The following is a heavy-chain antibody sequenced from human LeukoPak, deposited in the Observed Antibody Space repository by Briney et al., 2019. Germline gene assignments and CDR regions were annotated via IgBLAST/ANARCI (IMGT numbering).Heavy chain of an antibody. CDR1: GFTFSNYA. Sequence: PGGSLRLSCAASGFTFSNYAMSWVRQAPGKGLEWVANIKQDGSEKFYVDSVKGRFTISRDNAKNSLYLQMNSLRVDDTALYYCARARIGTAGADYWGQGTLVTVSS. V-gene: IGHV3-7*01. CDR3: ARARIGTAGADY. J-gene: IGHJ4*02. CDR2: IKQDGSEK. D-gene: IGHD1-1*01.